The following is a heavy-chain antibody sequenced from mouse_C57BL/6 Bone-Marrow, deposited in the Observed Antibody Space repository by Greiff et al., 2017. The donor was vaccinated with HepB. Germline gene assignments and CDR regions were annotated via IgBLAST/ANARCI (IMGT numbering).Heavy chain of an antibody. D-gene: IGHD1-1*01. J-gene: IGHJ2*01. V-gene: IGHV5-12*01. CDR2: ISNGGGST. CDR3: ARLDYGSSHFDY. CDR1: GFTFSDYY. Sequence: EVNVVESGGGLVQPGGSLKLSCAASGFTFSDYYMYWVRQTPEKRLEWVAYISNGGGSTYYPDTVKGRFTISRDNAKNTLYLQMSRLKSEDTAMYYCARLDYGSSHFDYWGQGTTLTVSS.